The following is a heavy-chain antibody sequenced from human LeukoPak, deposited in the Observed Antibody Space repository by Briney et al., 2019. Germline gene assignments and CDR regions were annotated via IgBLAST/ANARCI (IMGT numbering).Heavy chain of an antibody. J-gene: IGHJ6*03. V-gene: IGHV1-24*01. CDR1: GYTLTELS. D-gene: IGHD2/OR15-2a*01. CDR2: FDPEDGET. CDR3: AVGANYRGNYFVRASGPYYYMDV. Sequence: APVKVSCKVSGYTLTELSIHWVRQAPGKGVEWMGGFDPEDGETIYAQKFQGRVTMTEDTSTDTAYMELSSLRSEDTAVYYCAVGANYRGNYFVRASGPYYYMDVWGKGTTVTVSS.